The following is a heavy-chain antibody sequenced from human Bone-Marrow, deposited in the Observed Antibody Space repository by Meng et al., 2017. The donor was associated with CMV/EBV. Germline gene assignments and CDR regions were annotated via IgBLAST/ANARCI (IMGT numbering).Heavy chain of an antibody. Sequence: CKASGYTFTGYYLHWVRQAPGQSLEWMGCINPNTGVTNYAQKFQGRVTMTRDTSITTAYMELNRLRSDDTAMYYCARAPASDRFDFWGQGTLVTVSS. CDR2: INPNTGVT. J-gene: IGHJ4*02. D-gene: IGHD2-2*01. CDR1: GYTFTGYY. CDR3: ARAPASDRFDF. V-gene: IGHV1-2*02.